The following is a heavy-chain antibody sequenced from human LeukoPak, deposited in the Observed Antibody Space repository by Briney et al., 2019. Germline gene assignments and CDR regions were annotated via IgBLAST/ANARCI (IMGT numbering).Heavy chain of an antibody. J-gene: IGHJ4*02. CDR2: INTNTGTP. CDR3: ARGGPNWNYRNYVVY. CDR1: GYTFTSYA. D-gene: IGHD1-7*01. Sequence: ASVKVSCKASGYTFTSYAMNWVRQTPGQGLEWMGWINTNTGTPTYAQGFTGRFVFSLDTSVSTAYLQLSSLKAEDTAVYYCARGGPNWNYRNYVVYWGQGTLVTVSS. V-gene: IGHV7-4-1*02.